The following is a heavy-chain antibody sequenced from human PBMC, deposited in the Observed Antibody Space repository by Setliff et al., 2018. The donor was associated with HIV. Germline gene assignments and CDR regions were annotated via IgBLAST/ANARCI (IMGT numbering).Heavy chain of an antibody. Sequence: GGSLRLSCAASGFNVNNKYMSWVRQAPGKGLEWVSIIYSDDYTKYADSLKGRFTISRDTSKNTLYLQMNSLRAEDTAVYYCAKVNPRSVVPSARILGGFDPWGQGTPVTVSS. V-gene: IGHV3-66*01. CDR3: AKVNPRSVVPSARILGGFDP. CDR2: IYSDDYT. J-gene: IGHJ5*02. D-gene: IGHD2-2*01. CDR1: GFNVNNKY.